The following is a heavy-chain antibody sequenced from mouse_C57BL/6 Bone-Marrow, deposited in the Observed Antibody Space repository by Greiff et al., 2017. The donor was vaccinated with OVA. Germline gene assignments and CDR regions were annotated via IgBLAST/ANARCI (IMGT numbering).Heavy chain of an antibody. V-gene: IGHV1-72*01. CDR3: ARGGYYYAMDY. CDR1: GYTFTSYW. Sequence: QVQLQQPGAELVKPGASVKLSCKASGYTFTSYWMHWVKQRPGRGLEWIGRIDPNSGGTKYNEKFKSKATLTVDKPSSTAYMQLSRQTSEDSAVNYCARGGYYYAMDYWGQGTSVTVSS. CDR2: IDPNSGGT. J-gene: IGHJ4*01.